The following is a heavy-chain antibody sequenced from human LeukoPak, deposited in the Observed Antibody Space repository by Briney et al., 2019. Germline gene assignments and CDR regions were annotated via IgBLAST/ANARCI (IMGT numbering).Heavy chain of an antibody. CDR3: ARDALWFGESLRGYYYMDV. CDR1: GFTFSSSW. D-gene: IGHD3-10*01. CDR2: IKEDGSEK. V-gene: IGHV3-7*01. J-gene: IGHJ6*03. Sequence: GESLRLSCAASGFTFSSSWMSWVRQAPGKGLEWVANIKEDGSEKYYVDFVKGRFTISRDNFRKSLYLYMDSLRAEDTAVCYCARDALWFGESLRGYYYMDVWGKGTTVTVSS.